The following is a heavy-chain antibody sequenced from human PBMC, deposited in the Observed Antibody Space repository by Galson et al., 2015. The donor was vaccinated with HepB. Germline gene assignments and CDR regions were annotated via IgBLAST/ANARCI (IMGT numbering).Heavy chain of an antibody. Sequence: SVKVSCKASGGTFSSYAISWVRQAPGQGLEWMGGIIPIFGTANYAQKFQGRVTITADESTSTAYMELSSLRSEDTAVYYCARVTLPVGGVAYYYYYMDVWGKGTTVTVSS. J-gene: IGHJ6*03. CDR2: IIPIFGTA. CDR1: GGTFSSYA. V-gene: IGHV1-69*13. D-gene: IGHD3-16*01. CDR3: ARVTLPVGGVAYYYYYMDV.